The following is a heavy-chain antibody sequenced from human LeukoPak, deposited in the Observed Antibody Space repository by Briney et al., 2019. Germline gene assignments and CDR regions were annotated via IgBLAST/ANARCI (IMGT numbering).Heavy chain of an antibody. CDR2: ISYDGSNK. D-gene: IGHD5-18*01. CDR3: ARWIQLLSAFDY. Sequence: GGSLRLSCAASGFTFSSYAMHWVRQAPGKGLEWVAVISYDGSNKYYADSVKGRFTISRDNSKNTLYLQMNSLRAEDTAVYYCARWIQLLSAFDYWGQGTLDTVSS. CDR1: GFTFSSYA. V-gene: IGHV3-30*04. J-gene: IGHJ4*02.